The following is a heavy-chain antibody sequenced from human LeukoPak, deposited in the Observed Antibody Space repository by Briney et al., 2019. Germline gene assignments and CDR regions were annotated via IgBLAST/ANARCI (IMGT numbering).Heavy chain of an antibody. V-gene: IGHV3-23*01. CDR3: AKYYYGSGSYGPIDY. CDR2: ISGSGGST. CDR1: GFTFNSYA. Sequence: GGSLRLSCAASGFTFNSYAMSWVRQAPGKGLEWVSGISGSGGSTYYADSVKGRFTISRDNSKNTLYLQMNSLRAEDTAVYYCAKYYYGSGSYGPIDYWGQGTLVTVSS. D-gene: IGHD3-10*01. J-gene: IGHJ4*02.